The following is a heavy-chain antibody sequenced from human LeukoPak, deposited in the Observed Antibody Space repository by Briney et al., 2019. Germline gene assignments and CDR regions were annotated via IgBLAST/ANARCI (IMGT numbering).Heavy chain of an antibody. J-gene: IGHJ6*02. CDR3: ARGRPPV. V-gene: IGHV3-9*01. D-gene: IGHD1-1*01. Sequence: GGSLRLSCAASGFTFDDYAMHWVRQAPGKGLEWVSGISWNSGSIGYADSVKGRFTISRDNAKNSLYLEMNSLRAEDTAVYYCARGRPPVWGQGTTVTVSS. CDR2: ISWNSGSI. CDR1: GFTFDDYA.